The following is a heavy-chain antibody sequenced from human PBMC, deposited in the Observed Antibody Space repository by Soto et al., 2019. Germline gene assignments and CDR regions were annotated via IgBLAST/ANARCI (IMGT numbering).Heavy chain of an antibody. CDR2: ISSSSSYI. D-gene: IGHD6-19*01. V-gene: IGHV3-21*01. J-gene: IGHJ4*02. Sequence: EVQLVESGGGLVKPGGSLRLSCAASGFTFSSYSMNWVRQAPGKGLEWVSSISSSSSYIYYADSVKGRFTISRDNAKNSLYLQMNSLRAEDTAVYYCAIDDVGSGWSNDYWGQGTLVTVSS. CDR1: GFTFSSYS. CDR3: AIDDVGSGWSNDY.